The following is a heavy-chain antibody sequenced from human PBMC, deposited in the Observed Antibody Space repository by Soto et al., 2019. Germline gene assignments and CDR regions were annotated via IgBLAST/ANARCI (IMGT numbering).Heavy chain of an antibody. J-gene: IGHJ4*02. CDR2: IKSKAFGGTT. CDR1: GFAFSNAW. V-gene: IGHV3-49*04. CDR3: TRDHYGRGFSSGAFDS. Sequence: PGGSLRLSCAGSGFAFSNAWINWVRQAPGKGLEWVGFIKSKAFGGTTEYAASVKGRFTITRDDSMSIAYLQMNSLKTDDTAVYYCTRDHYGRGFSSGAFDSWGQGTPVTVSS. D-gene: IGHD5-18*01.